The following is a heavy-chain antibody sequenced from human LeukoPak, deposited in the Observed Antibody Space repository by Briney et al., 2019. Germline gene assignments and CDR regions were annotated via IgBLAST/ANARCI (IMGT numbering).Heavy chain of an antibody. CDR2: IFYSGST. CDR1: GGSISTSNYY. D-gene: IGHD6-13*01. J-gene: IGHJ4*02. CDR3: ARGSSWSHFDY. Sequence: SETLSLTCTVSGGSISTSNYYWGWIRQPPGKGLEWIGNIFYSGSTYYGPSLKSRLTISVDTSKNQFSLKLSSVTAADTAVYYCARGSSWSHFDYWGQGTLVTVSS. V-gene: IGHV4-39*07.